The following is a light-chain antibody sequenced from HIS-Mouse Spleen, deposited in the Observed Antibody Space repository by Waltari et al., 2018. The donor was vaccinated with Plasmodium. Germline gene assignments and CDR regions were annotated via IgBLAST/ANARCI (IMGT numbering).Light chain of an antibody. CDR3: QQYGSPSRT. CDR1: QSVSSSY. V-gene: IGKV3-20*01. CDR2: GAS. Sequence: EIVLTQSPGTLSLSPGERATLPCRASQSVSSSYLAWYQQKPGQAPRLLIYGASSRATGIPDRFSGSASGTDFTLTISRLEPEDFAVYYCQQYGSPSRTFGQGTKVEIK. J-gene: IGKJ1*01.